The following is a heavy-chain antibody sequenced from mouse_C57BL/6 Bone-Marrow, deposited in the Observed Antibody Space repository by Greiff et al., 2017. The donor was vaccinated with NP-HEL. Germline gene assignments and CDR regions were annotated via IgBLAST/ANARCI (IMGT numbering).Heavy chain of an antibody. CDR3: ARRGSSPYYFDY. Sequence: QVQLQQSGAELARPGASVKLSCKASGYTFTSYGISWVKQRTGQGLEWIGEIYPRSGNTYYNEKFKGKATLTADKSSSTAYMELRSLTSEDSAVYFCARRGSSPYYFDYWGQGTTLTVSS. CDR2: IYPRSGNT. D-gene: IGHD1-1*01. V-gene: IGHV1-81*01. CDR1: GYTFTSYG. J-gene: IGHJ2*01.